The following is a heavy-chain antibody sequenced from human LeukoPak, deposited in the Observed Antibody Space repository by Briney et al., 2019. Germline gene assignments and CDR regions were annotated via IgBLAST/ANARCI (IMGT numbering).Heavy chain of an antibody. D-gene: IGHD4-17*01. CDR3: ARFESVTTVTADY. Sequence: ASVKVSCKASGYTFTSYDINWVRQATGQGLEWMGWMNPNSGNTGYAQKFQGRVTITRNTSISTAYMELSSLRAEDTAVYYCARFESVTTVTADYWGQGTLVTVSS. CDR1: GYTFTSYD. J-gene: IGHJ4*02. V-gene: IGHV1-8*03. CDR2: MNPNSGNT.